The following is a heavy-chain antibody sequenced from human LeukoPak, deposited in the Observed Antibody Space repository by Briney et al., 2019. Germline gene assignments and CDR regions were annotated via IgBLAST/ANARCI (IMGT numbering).Heavy chain of an antibody. CDR1: GFTFSGSA. J-gene: IGHJ4*02. Sequence: GGSLRLSCAASGFTFSGSAMHWVRQASEKGLEWVGRIRSKANSYATAYAASVKGRFTISRDDSKNTAYLQMNSLKTEDTAVYSCTTLMATIITDYWGQGTLVTVSS. CDR2: IRSKANSYAT. CDR3: TTLMATIITDY. V-gene: IGHV3-73*01. D-gene: IGHD5-12*01.